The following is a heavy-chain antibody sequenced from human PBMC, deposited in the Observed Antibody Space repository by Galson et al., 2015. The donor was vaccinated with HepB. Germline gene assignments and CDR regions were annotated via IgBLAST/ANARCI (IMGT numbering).Heavy chain of an antibody. D-gene: IGHD1-14*01. J-gene: IGHJ6*02. Sequence: SLRLSRVASGFTFSSYGMRWVRQAPGEGLEGVAAIWADGSKKNYADYVKGRLTISRDNSKNTLYLQFNSLRAEDTAMYSCVRYPCGPETLRYDGMDVWGQGTTVTVSS. V-gene: IGHV3-33*08. CDR3: VRYPCGPETLRYDGMDV. CDR2: IWADGSKK. CDR1: GFTFSSYG.